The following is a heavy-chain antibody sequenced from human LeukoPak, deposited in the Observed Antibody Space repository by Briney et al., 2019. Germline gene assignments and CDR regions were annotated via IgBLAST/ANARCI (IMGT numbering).Heavy chain of an antibody. D-gene: IGHD1/OR15-1a*01. J-gene: IGHJ4*02. CDR2: INPNSGGT. CDR1: GYTFTGYY. V-gene: IGHV1-2*02. CDR3: ARSPNWDKYYFDY. Sequence: GASVKVSCKASGYTFTGYYMHWVRQAPGQGLEWMGWINPNSGGTNYAQKFQGRVTMTRDTSISTAYMELSRLRSDDTAVYYCARSPNWDKYYFDYWGQGTLVTVSS.